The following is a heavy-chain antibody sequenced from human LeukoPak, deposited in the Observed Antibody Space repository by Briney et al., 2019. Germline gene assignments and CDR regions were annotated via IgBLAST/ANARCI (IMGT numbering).Heavy chain of an antibody. CDR1: GFTFDDYA. J-gene: IGHJ3*02. Sequence: GGSLRLSCAASGFTFDDYAMHWVRQAPGKGLEWVSGISWNSGSIGYADSVKGRFTISRDNAKNSLYLQMNSLRAEDTALYYCAKDSASLITSAFDIWGQGTMVTVSS. CDR3: AKDSASLITSAFDI. D-gene: IGHD3-10*01. CDR2: ISWNSGSI. V-gene: IGHV3-9*01.